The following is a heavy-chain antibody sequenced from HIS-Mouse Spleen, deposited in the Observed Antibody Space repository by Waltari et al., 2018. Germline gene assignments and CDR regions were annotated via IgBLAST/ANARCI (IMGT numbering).Heavy chain of an antibody. Sequence: QLQLQESGPGLAKPPETLSLTCTVSGGSISSSRSYWRWIRQPPGKGLEWIESIYYSGSTYYNPSLKGRVTISVDTSKNQFSLKLSSVTAADTAVYYCAREIPYSSSWYDWYFDLWGRGTLVTVSS. V-gene: IGHV4-39*07. CDR3: AREIPYSSSWYDWYFDL. CDR1: GGSISSSRSY. CDR2: IYYSGST. J-gene: IGHJ2*01. D-gene: IGHD6-13*01.